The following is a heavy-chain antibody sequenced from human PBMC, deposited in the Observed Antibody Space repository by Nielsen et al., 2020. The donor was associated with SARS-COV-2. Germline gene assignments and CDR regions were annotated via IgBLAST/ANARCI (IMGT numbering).Heavy chain of an antibody. V-gene: IGHV4-4*02. Sequence: SETLSLTCAVSGDSVSSHDWWTWVRQSPGKGLEWIGEVSHSGSTNYKPSLKSRVTLSMDKSKRQVSLRLTSVSAADTAVYFCARGHLVVVPSPILGLGPFFYSFYLDVWGKGTTVIVSS. CDR2: VSHSGST. CDR1: GDSVSSHDW. CDR3: ARGHLVVVPSPILGLGPFFYSFYLDV. D-gene: IGHD2-2*02. J-gene: IGHJ6*03.